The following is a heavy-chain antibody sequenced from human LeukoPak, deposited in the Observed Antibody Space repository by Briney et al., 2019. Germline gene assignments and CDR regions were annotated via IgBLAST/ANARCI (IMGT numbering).Heavy chain of an antibody. CDR3: ARGIGTTFDP. J-gene: IGHJ5*02. V-gene: IGHV4-59*12. Sequence: TGGSLRLSCAASGFTFSNYEMNWVRQAPGKGLEWIGNIYYTGSTSYNPSLKSRVTISVDTSKNQFSLKVSSVTAADTAVYYCARGIGTTFDPWGPGTLVTVSS. CDR1: GFTFSNYE. CDR2: IYYTGST. D-gene: IGHD1-14*01.